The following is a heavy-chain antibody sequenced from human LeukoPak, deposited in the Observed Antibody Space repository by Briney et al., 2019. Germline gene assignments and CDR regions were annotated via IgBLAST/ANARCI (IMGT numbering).Heavy chain of an antibody. V-gene: IGHV4-39*01. CDR1: GGSISSSTHY. J-gene: IGHJ3*02. Sequence: SETLSLTCTVSGGSISSSTHYWGWIRQSPGKGLEWFGSMYNSGSISYNPSLRSRVTITVDTSKNQFSLNFNSVTAADTALYFCARNETSGYFDIWGQGTMVTVSS. CDR2: MYNSGSI. CDR3: ARNETSGYFDI. D-gene: IGHD3-22*01.